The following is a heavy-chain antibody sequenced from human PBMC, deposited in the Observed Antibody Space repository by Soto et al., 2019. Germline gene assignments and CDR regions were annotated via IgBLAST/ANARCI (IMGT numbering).Heavy chain of an antibody. J-gene: IGHJ4*02. CDR3: AKDGGLEFIAVVHAEALGTHLFNY. Sequence: GGSLRLSCAASGFTFSSYAMSWVRQAPGKGLEWVSAISGSGGSTYYADSVKGRFTISRDNSKNTLYLQMNSLRAEDTAVYYCAKDGGLEFIAVVHAEALGTHLFNYWGQGTLVTVSP. CDR2: ISGSGGST. V-gene: IGHV3-23*01. D-gene: IGHD2-2*01. CDR1: GFTFSSYA.